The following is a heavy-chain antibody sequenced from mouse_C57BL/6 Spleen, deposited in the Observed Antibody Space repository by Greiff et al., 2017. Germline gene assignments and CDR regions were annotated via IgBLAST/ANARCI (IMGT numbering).Heavy chain of an antibody. D-gene: IGHD1-1*01. Sequence: EVMLVESEGGLVQPGSSMKLSCTASGFTFSDYYMAWVRQVPEKGLEWVANINYDGSSTYYLDSLKSRFIISRDNAKNILYLQMSSLKSEDTATYYCAREVDYGSSKRYWYFDVWGTGTTVTVSS. CDR3: AREVDYGSSKRYWYFDV. CDR1: GFTFSDYY. CDR2: INYDGSST. V-gene: IGHV5-16*01. J-gene: IGHJ1*03.